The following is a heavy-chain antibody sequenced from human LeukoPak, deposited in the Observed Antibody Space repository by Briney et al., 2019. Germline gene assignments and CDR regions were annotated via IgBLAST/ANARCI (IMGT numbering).Heavy chain of an antibody. CDR2: ISSSTSHI. D-gene: IGHD4-17*01. V-gene: IGHV3-21*01. J-gene: IGHJ4*02. Sequence: KSGGSLRLSCAASGFTFSSYSMNWVRQAPGKGLEWVSSISSSTSHIHYADSVKGRFTISRDTAKNLLFLQMNSLRAEDTAVYYCARDRADDGFDYWGQGTLVTVSS. CDR3: ARDRADDGFDY. CDR1: GFTFSSYS.